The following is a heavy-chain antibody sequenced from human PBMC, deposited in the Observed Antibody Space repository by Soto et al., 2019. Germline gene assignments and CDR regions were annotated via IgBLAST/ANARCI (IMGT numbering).Heavy chain of an antibody. CDR1: GGSISSSSYY. J-gene: IGHJ6*02. CDR2: IFYSGST. Sequence: SETLSLTCTVSGGSISSSSYYWGWIRQPPGKGLEWIGYIFYSGSTYYNPSLKSRVTISVDTSKNQFSLKLNSVTAADTAVYYCARDLWGYCGTDCYPLDVWGQGTTVTVSS. D-gene: IGHD2-21*02. V-gene: IGHV4-39*07. CDR3: ARDLWGYCGTDCYPLDV.